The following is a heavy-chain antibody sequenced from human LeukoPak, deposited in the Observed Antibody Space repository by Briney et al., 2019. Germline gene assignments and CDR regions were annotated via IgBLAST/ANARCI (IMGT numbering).Heavy chain of an antibody. Sequence: PSETLSLTCAVYGGSFSGYYWSWIRQPPGKGLEWIGEINHSGSTNYNPSLKSRVTISVDTSKNQFSLKLSSVTAADTAVYYCARIITTVTTLDAFDIWGQGTMVTVSS. V-gene: IGHV4-34*01. CDR3: ARIITTVTTLDAFDI. D-gene: IGHD4-17*01. CDR2: INHSGST. CDR1: GGSFSGYY. J-gene: IGHJ3*02.